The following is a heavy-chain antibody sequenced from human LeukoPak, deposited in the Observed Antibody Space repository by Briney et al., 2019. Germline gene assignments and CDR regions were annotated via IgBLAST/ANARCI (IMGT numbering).Heavy chain of an antibody. D-gene: IGHD3-22*01. V-gene: IGHV1-18*01. CDR2: ISAYNGNT. J-gene: IGHJ4*02. Sequence: QAPGXXXXGVGWISAYNGNTNYAQKLQGRVTMTTDTSTSTAYMELRSLRSDDTAVYYCARVDSSGYYYAMDYWGQGTLVTVSS. CDR3: ARVDSSGYYYAMDY.